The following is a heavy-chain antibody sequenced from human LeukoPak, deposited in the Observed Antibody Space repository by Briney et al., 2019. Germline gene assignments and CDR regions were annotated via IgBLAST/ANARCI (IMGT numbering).Heavy chain of an antibody. CDR3: VKDLYKGDSASWYFFHY. CDR1: GFIISDYA. V-gene: IGHV3-64D*06. Sequence: LPGGSLRLSCSASGFIISDYAMHWVRQAPGKGLEYVSGISAIGGSTYYADSVKGRFTISRDTSKNTLYLQMSSLRAEDTTIYYCVKDLYKGDSASWYFFHYWGQGTLVTVSS. D-gene: IGHD6-13*01. CDR2: ISAIGGST. J-gene: IGHJ4*02.